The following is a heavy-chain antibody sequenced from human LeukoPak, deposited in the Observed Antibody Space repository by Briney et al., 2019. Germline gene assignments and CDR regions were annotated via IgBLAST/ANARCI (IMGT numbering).Heavy chain of an antibody. J-gene: IGHJ6*03. V-gene: IGHV3-23*01. Sequence: GGSLRLSCAASGFTFSSYAMSWVRQAPGKGLEWVSAISGSGGSTYYADSVKGRFTISRDNSKNTLYLQMNSLRAEDAAVYYCVQRDYYYYYMDVWGKGTTVTVSS. CDR3: VQRDYYYYYMDV. CDR2: ISGSGGST. CDR1: GFTFSSYA.